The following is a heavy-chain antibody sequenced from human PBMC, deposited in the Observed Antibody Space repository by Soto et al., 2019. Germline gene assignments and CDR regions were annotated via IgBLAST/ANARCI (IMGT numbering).Heavy chain of an antibody. CDR2: MNPNSGNT. D-gene: IGHD3-3*01. Sequence: QVQLVQSGAEVKKPGASVKVSCKASGYTFTSYDINWVRQATGQGLEWMGWMNPNSGNTGYAQKFQGRVTMTRNTSISTASRGLRSLRSEAQALYYCATSGQVGNGFAPWAQATLVTVSS. CDR1: GYTFTSYD. J-gene: IGHJ5*02. CDR3: ATSGQVGNGFAP. V-gene: IGHV1-8*01.